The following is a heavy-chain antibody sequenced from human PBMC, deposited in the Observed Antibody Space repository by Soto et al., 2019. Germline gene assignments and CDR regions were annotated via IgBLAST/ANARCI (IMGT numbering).Heavy chain of an antibody. CDR1: GASLRSGGYS. CDR2: SYLSGKT. V-gene: IGHV4-30-2*01. CDR3: ASRTDNGLDF. J-gene: IGHJ4*02. Sequence: QLQLQESGSRLVKPSQTLSLTCAVSGASLRSGGYSWSWVRQPPGKGLEFIGYSYLSGKTNLNPSHKRRDSISRDDSKNHFSLSVNSVTAADTALYYCASRTDNGLDFWGQGTLVIVSA. D-gene: IGHD4-17*01.